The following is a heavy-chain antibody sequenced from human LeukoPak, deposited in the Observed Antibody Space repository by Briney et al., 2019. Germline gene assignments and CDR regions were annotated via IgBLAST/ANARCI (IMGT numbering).Heavy chain of an antibody. CDR3: ARGGVYYDFWSGYYQKYYFDY. Sequence: SETLSLTCAVYGGSFSGYYWSWIRQPPGKGLEWIGEINHSGSTNYNPSLKSRVTISVDTSKNQFSLKLSSVTAADTAVYYCARGGVYYDFWSGYYQKYYFDYWGQGTLVTVSS. V-gene: IGHV4-34*01. CDR1: GGSFSGYY. J-gene: IGHJ4*02. CDR2: INHSGST. D-gene: IGHD3-3*01.